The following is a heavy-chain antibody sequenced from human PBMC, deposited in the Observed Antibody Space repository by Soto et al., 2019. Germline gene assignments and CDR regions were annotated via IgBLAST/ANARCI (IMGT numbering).Heavy chain of an antibody. CDR1: GFTFSRSW. Sequence: EVHLVESGGGIVQPGGSLRLSCVASGFTFSRSWMHWVRQAPGKGLVWVSHILCDGLTTNYADSVKGRFTISRDNAKNTVYLKVNNLRPEDTAVYYIARDVQFSTYDWGQGTLVTVSS. D-gene: IGHD2-2*01. CDR2: ILCDGLTT. CDR3: ARDVQFSTYD. J-gene: IGHJ4*02. V-gene: IGHV3-74*01.